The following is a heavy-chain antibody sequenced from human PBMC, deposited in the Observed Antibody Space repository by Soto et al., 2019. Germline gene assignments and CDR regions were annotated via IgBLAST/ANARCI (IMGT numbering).Heavy chain of an antibody. V-gene: IGHV3-48*01. CDR3: ARDKGYGDYFDY. D-gene: IGHD4-17*01. CDR2: ISSSSSTI. Sequence: EVQLVESGGGLVQPGGSLRLSCAASGFTFSSYSMNWVRQAPGKGLEWVSYISSSSSTIYYADSVKGRFTISRDNAKNSLYLQMNSLRAEATAVYYCARDKGYGDYFDYRGQGPLVTVSS. J-gene: IGHJ4*02. CDR1: GFTFSSYS.